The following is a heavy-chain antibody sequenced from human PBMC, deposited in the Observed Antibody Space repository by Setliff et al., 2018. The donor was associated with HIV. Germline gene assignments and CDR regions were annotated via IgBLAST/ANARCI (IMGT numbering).Heavy chain of an antibody. Sequence: SETLSLTCTVSGGSISNYYWSWIRQPPGKGLEWIGYIHSSGSTNCNPSLKSRVTISIDASNNQFSLKLTSVTAADTAVYYCVGGGYSSPNWFDPWGQGTLVTVSS. CDR3: VGGGYSSPNWFDP. CDR1: GGSISNYY. V-gene: IGHV4-59*01. J-gene: IGHJ5*02. D-gene: IGHD6-13*01. CDR2: IHSSGST.